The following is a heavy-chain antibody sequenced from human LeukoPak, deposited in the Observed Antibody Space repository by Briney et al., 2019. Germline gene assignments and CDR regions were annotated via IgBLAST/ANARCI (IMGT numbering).Heavy chain of an antibody. Sequence: GGSLSLSCAASGFTFSSYAMSWVRQAPGKGLEWVSAISGSGGRTYYADSVKGRFTISRDISKNTLYLQMNSLRAEDTAVYYCAKDGGSYSEYYFDYWGPGTLVTVSS. CDR2: ISGSGGRT. CDR1: GFTFSSYA. V-gene: IGHV3-23*01. D-gene: IGHD1-26*01. CDR3: AKDGGSYSEYYFDY. J-gene: IGHJ4*02.